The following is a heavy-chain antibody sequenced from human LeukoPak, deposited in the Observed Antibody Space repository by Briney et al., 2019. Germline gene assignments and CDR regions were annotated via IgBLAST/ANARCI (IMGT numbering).Heavy chain of an antibody. V-gene: IGHV4-39*07. CDR1: GGSISSSSYY. J-gene: IGHJ4*02. Sequence: PSETLSLTCTVSGGSISSSSYYWGWIRQPPGKGLEWIGSIYYSGSTYYNPSLKSRVTISVDTSKNQFSLKLSSVTAADTAVYYCARGYVDCSGGSCYFDGEQPFDYWGQGTLVTVSS. CDR2: IYYSGST. CDR3: ARGYVDCSGGSCYFDGEQPFDY. D-gene: IGHD2-15*01.